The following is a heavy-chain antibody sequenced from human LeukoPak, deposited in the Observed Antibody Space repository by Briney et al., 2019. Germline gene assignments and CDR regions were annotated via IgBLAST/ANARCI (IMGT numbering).Heavy chain of an antibody. CDR3: ARGISGSYFFDY. D-gene: IGHD1-26*01. J-gene: IGHJ4*02. Sequence: GRPLRLSCAASGFSFSSYAMHWVRQAPGKGLEWVAVTSYDGSNKYYADSVKGRFTISRDNSKNTLYLEMNSLRAEDTAVYYCARGISGSYFFDYWGQGTLVTVSS. CDR2: TSYDGSNK. CDR1: GFSFSSYA. V-gene: IGHV3-30*01.